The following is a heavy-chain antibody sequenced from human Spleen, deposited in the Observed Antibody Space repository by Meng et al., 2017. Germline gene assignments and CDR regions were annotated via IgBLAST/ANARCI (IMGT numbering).Heavy chain of an antibody. V-gene: IGHV3-21*01. Sequence: GGSLRLSCAASGFTFSSYSMNWVRQAPGKGLEWVSSIRSSSSYIYYADSVKGRFTISRDNAKNSLYLQMNSLRAEDTAVYYCAREDSSSWYNDYYYYYGMDVWGQGTTVTVSS. J-gene: IGHJ6*02. CDR1: GFTFSSYS. CDR3: AREDSSSWYNDYYYYYGMDV. CDR2: IRSSSSYI. D-gene: IGHD6-13*01.